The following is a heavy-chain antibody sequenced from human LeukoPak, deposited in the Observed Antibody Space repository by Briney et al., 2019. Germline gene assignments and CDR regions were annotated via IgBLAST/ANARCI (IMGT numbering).Heavy chain of an antibody. CDR1: GYTFTGYY. Sequence: ASVKVSCKASGYTFTGYYMHWVRQAPGQGLEWMGWINPNSGGTNYAQKFQGWVTMTRDTSISTAYMELSRLRSDDTAVYYCARDSAYYYDSSGAGKGTDAFDIWGQGTMVTVSS. CDR3: ARDSAYYYDSSGAGKGTDAFDI. V-gene: IGHV1-2*04. J-gene: IGHJ3*02. D-gene: IGHD3-22*01. CDR2: INPNSGGT.